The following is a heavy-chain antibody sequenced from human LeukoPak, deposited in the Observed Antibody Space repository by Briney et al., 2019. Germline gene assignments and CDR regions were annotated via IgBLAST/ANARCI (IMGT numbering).Heavy chain of an antibody. CDR3: ARGRAARRPVGFDY. CDR1: GYTFTSYD. V-gene: IGHV1-8*01. J-gene: IGHJ4*02. CDR2: MNPNSGNT. D-gene: IGHD6-6*01. Sequence: ASVKVSCKASGYTFTSYDINWVRQATGQGLEWMGWMNPNSGNTGYAQKFQGRVTMTRNTSISTAYMELSSLRSEDTAVYYCARGRAARRPVGFDYWGQGTLVTVSS.